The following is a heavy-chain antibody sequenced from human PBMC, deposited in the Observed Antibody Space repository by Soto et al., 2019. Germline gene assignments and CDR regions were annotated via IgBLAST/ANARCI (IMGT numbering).Heavy chain of an antibody. J-gene: IGHJ4*02. Sequence: EVQLLESGGGLVQAGGSLRLSCAASGFTFSNYAMTWVLQGPGKGLEWVSGISGSGGSTSYADSVKGRFTISRDNSKNTLYLQMNSLRVEDTAIYYCAKGAYGSGSYDCWGQGTLVTVSS. CDR2: ISGSGGST. D-gene: IGHD3-10*01. CDR3: AKGAYGSGSYDC. V-gene: IGHV3-23*01. CDR1: GFTFSNYA.